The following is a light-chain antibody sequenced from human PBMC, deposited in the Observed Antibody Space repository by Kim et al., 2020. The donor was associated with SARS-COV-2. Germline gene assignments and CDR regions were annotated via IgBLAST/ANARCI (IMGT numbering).Light chain of an antibody. CDR2: RDY. J-gene: IGLJ2*01. V-gene: IGLV3-9*01. CDR1: NIGRKN. CDR3: QVLDSSSVV. Sequence: SYELTQPLSVSVALGQTARITCGGNNIGRKNVHWYQQKPGQAPVLVIYRDYNRPSGIPERFSGSNSGNTATLTISRAQAGDEADYYCQVLDSSSVVFGGGTQLIVL.